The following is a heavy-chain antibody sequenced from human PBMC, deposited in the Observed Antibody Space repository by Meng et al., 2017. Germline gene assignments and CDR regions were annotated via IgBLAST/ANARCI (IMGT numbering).Heavy chain of an antibody. J-gene: IGHJ4*02. Sequence: SVKVSCKASGFTFTSSAVQWVRQARGQRLEWIGWIVVGSGNTNYAQKFQERVTITRDMSTSTAYMELSSLRSEDTAVYYCAAERPPLWYSSGWYSLDYWGQGTLVTVSS. CDR1: GFTFTSSA. D-gene: IGHD6-19*01. CDR2: IVVGSGNT. V-gene: IGHV1-58*01. CDR3: AAERPPLWYSSGWYSLDY.